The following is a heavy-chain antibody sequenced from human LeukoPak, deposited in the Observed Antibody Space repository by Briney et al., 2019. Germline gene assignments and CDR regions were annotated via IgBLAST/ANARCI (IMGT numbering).Heavy chain of an antibody. CDR2: ISAYNGNT. CDR3: ARDLKYYDSWSGYYKYYFDY. V-gene: IGHV1-18*01. Sequence: ASVKVSCKASGGTFSSYAISWVRQAPGQGLEWMGWISAYNGNTNYAQKLQGRVTMTTDTSTSTAYMELRSLRSDDTAVYYCARDLKYYDSWSGYYKYYFDYWGQGTLVTVSS. D-gene: IGHD3-3*01. J-gene: IGHJ4*02. CDR1: GGTFSSYA.